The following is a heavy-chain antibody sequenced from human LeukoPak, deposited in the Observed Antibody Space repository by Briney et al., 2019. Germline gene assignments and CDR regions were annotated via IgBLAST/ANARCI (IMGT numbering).Heavy chain of an antibody. CDR2: IYYSGST. CDR3: ARDGESYGDLELAFDI. D-gene: IGHD4-17*01. V-gene: IGHV4-31*03. CDR1: GGSISSGGYY. J-gene: IGHJ3*02. Sequence: PSETLSLTCTVSGGSISSGGYYWSWIRQHPGKGLEWIGYIYYSGSTYYNPSLKSRVTISVDTSKSQFSLKLSSVTAADTAVYYCARDGESYGDLELAFDIWGQGTMVTVSS.